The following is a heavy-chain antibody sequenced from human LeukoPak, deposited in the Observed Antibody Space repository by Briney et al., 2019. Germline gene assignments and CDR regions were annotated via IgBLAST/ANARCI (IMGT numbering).Heavy chain of an antibody. CDR2: INPSGGST. CDR1: GYTFTSYY. J-gene: IGHJ4*02. CDR3: ARARYGDIDY. D-gene: IGHD4-17*01. Sequence: GASVKVSCKASGYTFTSYYMHWVRQAPGQGLEWMGIINPSGGSTSYAQKFQGRVTMTRDTSTSTVYMELRSLRSDDTAVYYCARARYGDIDYWGQGTLVTVSS. V-gene: IGHV1-46*01.